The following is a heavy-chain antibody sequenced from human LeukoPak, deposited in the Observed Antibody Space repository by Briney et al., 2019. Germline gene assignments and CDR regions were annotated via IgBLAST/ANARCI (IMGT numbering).Heavy chain of an antibody. CDR3: ARDLFVVVPAAMYYFDY. CDR1: GFTFSSYG. J-gene: IGHJ4*02. Sequence: PGGSLRLSCAASGFTFSSYGMNWVRQAPGKGLEWVSSISSSSSYIYYADSVKGRFTISRDNAKNSLYLQMNSLRAEDTAVYYCARDLFVVVPAAMYYFDYWGQGTLVTVSS. CDR2: ISSSSSYI. D-gene: IGHD2-2*01. V-gene: IGHV3-21*01.